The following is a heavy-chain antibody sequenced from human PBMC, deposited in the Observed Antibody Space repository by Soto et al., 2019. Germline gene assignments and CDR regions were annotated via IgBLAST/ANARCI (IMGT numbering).Heavy chain of an antibody. J-gene: IGHJ4*02. V-gene: IGHV1-69*01. CDR1: EGTFNSYA. CDR2: IIPYYNTL. Sequence: QAQVVQSGAEVRKPGSSVKLSCKASEGTFNSYAIAWVRQAPGQGLEWMGGIIPYYNTLNYAQKFQDRVTITADDSTKTVYMELSSLRSDDTAVYFCASGASRWYPYFFDSWAQGTLVNVSS. D-gene: IGHD6-13*01. CDR3: ASGASRWYPYFFDS.